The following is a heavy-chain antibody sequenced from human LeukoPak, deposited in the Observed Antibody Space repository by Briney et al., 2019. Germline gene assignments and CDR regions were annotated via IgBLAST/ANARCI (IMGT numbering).Heavy chain of an antibody. D-gene: IGHD6-6*01. J-gene: IGHJ4*02. CDR1: GYTFTSYD. Sequence: GASVKVSCKASGYTFTSYDINWVRQATGQGLEWMGWMNPNSGNTGYAQKLQGRVTMTTDTSTSTAYMELRSLRSDDTAVYYCARGGLEYSSSAENYWGQGTLVTVSS. CDR2: MNPNSGNT. CDR3: ARGGLEYSSSAENY. V-gene: IGHV1-8*01.